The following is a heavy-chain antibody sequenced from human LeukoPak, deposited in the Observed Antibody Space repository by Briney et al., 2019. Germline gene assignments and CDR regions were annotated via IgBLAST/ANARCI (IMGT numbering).Heavy chain of an antibody. CDR2: IRYDGNNK. D-gene: IGHD4-23*01. V-gene: IGHV3-30*02. Sequence: PGGSLRLSCAASGFTFSSCAMHWVRQAPGKGLEWVAFIRYDGNNKNYADSAKGRFTISRDNSKDTLYLQMNSLRAEDTAVYYCAKGDDYGANTRLPKYNWFDPWGQGTLVTVSS. CDR1: GFTFSSCA. J-gene: IGHJ5*02. CDR3: AKGDDYGANTRLPKYNWFDP.